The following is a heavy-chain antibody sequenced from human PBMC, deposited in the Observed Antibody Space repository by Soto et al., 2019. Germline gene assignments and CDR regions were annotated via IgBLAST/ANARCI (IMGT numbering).Heavy chain of an antibody. Sequence: EVQLVESGGGLVQPGGSLRLSCAASGFTFSSYWMHWVRQAPGKGRVWVSRINSDGSSTSYADSVKGRFTISRDNAKNTLYLQMNSLRAEDTAVYYCARDLGRKYDSSGDFDYWGQGTLVTVSS. CDR3: ARDLGRKYDSSGDFDY. CDR1: GFTFSSYW. V-gene: IGHV3-74*01. CDR2: INSDGSST. J-gene: IGHJ4*02. D-gene: IGHD3-22*01.